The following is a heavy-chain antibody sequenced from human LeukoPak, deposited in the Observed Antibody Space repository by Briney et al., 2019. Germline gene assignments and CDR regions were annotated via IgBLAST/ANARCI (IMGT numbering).Heavy chain of an antibody. D-gene: IGHD3-10*02. CDR3: ARAPGSVFGELSGLDY. Sequence: ASVKVSCKVSGGSFSTYTINWVRQAPGQGLEWMGGIIPMVGTADYAENFQGRVTIIADESTSTAYMELRSLRSEDTAVYFCARAPGSVFGELSGLDYWGQGTLVTVSS. V-gene: IGHV1-69*13. CDR1: GGSFSTYT. J-gene: IGHJ4*02. CDR2: IIPMVGTA.